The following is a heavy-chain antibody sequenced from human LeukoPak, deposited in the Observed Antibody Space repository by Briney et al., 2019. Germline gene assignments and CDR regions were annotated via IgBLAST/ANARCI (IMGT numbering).Heavy chain of an antibody. D-gene: IGHD3-22*01. CDR1: GFTFSTYS. V-gene: IGHV3-21*01. CDR2: ISSSSSYI. Sequence: NPGGSLRPSCGASGFTFSTYSMNWVRQAPGKGLEWVSSISSSSSYIYYADSVKGRFTISRDNAKNSLYLQMNSLRAEDTAVYYCARFHSSEYPPYYFDYWGQGTLVTVSS. J-gene: IGHJ4*02. CDR3: ARFHSSEYPPYYFDY.